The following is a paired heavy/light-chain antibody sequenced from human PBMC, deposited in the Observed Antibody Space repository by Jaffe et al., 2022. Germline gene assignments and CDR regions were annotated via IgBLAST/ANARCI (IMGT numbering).Heavy chain of an antibody. J-gene: IGHJ4*02. CDR3: AGDPFGYYYDSSGYLPL. V-gene: IGHV3-66*02. CDR1: GFTVSSNY. Sequence: EVQLVESGGGLVQPGGSLRLSCAASGFTVSSNYMSWVRQAPGKGLEWVSVIYSGGSTYYADSVKGRFTISRDNSKNTLYLQMNSLRAEDTAVYYCAGDPFGYYYDSSGYLPLWGQGTLVTVSS. D-gene: IGHD3-22*01. CDR2: IYSGGST.
Light chain of an antibody. J-gene: IGKJ4*01. Sequence: DIQMTQSPSTLSASVGDRVTITCRASQSISSWLAWYQQKPGKAPKLLIYKASSLESGVPSRFSGSGSGTEFTLTISSLQPDDFATYYCQQYNSLLTFGGGTKVEIK. V-gene: IGKV1-5*03. CDR3: QQYNSLLT. CDR1: QSISSW. CDR2: KAS.